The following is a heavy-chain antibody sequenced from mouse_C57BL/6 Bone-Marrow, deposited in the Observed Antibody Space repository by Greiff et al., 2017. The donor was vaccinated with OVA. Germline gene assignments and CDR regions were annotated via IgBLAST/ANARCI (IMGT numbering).Heavy chain of an antibody. Sequence: QVQLQQPGAELVKPGASVKMSCKASGYTFTSYWITWVKQRPGQGLEWIGDIYPGSGSTNYNEKFKSKATLTVDTSSSTAYMQLSSLTSEDSAVYYCARETTVVAHYALDYWGQGTSVTVSS. J-gene: IGHJ4*01. D-gene: IGHD1-1*01. V-gene: IGHV1-55*01. CDR2: IYPGSGST. CDR3: ARETTVVAHYALDY. CDR1: GYTFTSYW.